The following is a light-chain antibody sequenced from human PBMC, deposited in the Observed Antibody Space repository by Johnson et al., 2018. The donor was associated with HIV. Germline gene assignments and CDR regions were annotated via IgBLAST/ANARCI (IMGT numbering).Light chain of an antibody. Sequence: QSVLTQPPSVSAAPGQKVTISCSGSSSNIGSNYVSWYQQVPGTAPKLLIYENNKRPSGIPDRFSGSKSGTSATLGITGLQTGDEADYYCGAWDTSLSAGVFGPGTKVSVL. CDR3: GAWDTSLSAGV. CDR1: SSNIGSNY. J-gene: IGLJ1*01. CDR2: ENN. V-gene: IGLV1-51*02.